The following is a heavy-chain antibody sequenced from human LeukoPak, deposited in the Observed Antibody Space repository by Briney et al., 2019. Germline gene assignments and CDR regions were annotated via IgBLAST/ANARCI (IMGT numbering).Heavy chain of an antibody. J-gene: IGHJ4*02. CDR2: ISGSGGST. D-gene: IGHD3-22*01. CDR1: GFTFSSYA. V-gene: IGHV3-23*01. Sequence: PGGSLRLSCAASGFTFSSYAMSWVRQAPGKGLEWVSAISGSGGSTYYADSVKGRFTISRDNSKNTLYLQMNSLRAEDTAVYYCARVYNYYDSSGYEKYKPYFDYWGQGTLVTVSS. CDR3: ARVYNYYDSSGYEKYKPYFDY.